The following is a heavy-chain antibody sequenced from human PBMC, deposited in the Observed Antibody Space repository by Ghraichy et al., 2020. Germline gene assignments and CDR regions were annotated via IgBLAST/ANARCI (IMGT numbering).Heavy chain of an antibody. CDR1: GGSISSYY. V-gene: IGHV4-59*01. Sequence: SETLSLTCTVSGGSISSYYWSWIRQPPGKGLEWIGYIYYSGSTNYNPSLKSRVTISVDTSKNQFSLKLSSVTAADTAVYYCASLDVDTAMVTSGLDYWGQGTLVTVSS. CDR3: ASLDVDTAMVTSGLDY. CDR2: IYYSGST. J-gene: IGHJ4*02. D-gene: IGHD5-18*01.